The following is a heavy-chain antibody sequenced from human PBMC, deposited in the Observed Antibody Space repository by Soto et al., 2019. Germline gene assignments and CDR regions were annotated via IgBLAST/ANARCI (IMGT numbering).Heavy chain of an antibody. D-gene: IGHD2-15*01. Sequence: GGSLRLSCAASGFTFSSYGMHWVRQAPGKGLEWVAVIWYDGSNKYYADSVKGRFTISRDNSKNTLYLQMNSLRAEDTAVYYCAGGPIVARGYYYYGMDVWGQGTTVTASS. CDR1: GFTFSSYG. J-gene: IGHJ6*02. CDR2: IWYDGSNK. CDR3: AGGPIVARGYYYYGMDV. V-gene: IGHV3-33*01.